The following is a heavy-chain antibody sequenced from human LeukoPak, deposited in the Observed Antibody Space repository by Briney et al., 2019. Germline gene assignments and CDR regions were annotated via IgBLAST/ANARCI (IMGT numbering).Heavy chain of an antibody. J-gene: IGHJ4*02. CDR3: AREMATILELDY. CDR2: IDPKSGDT. Sequence: ASVKVSCKASGYTFTGHYMHWVRQAPGQGLEWMGRIDPKSGDTNYAQKFQGRVTLTRDTSISTAYMELNRLRSDDTAVYYCAREMATILELDYWGQGTLVTVSS. V-gene: IGHV1-2*06. D-gene: IGHD5-24*01. CDR1: GYTFTGHY.